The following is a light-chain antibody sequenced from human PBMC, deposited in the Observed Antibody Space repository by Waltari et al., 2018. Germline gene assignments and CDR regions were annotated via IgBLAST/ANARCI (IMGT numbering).Light chain of an antibody. V-gene: IGLV2-8*01. CDR1: SSDVGGHNF. CDR3: ASYAGSNNHV. J-gene: IGLJ1*01. Sequence: SALTQPPSASGSPGQSVTTPCTGTSSDVGGHNFVSWYQQYPGNAPKLLISEVYKRPAGVPGRFSGSKSGNTASLTVSGLQAEDEADYYCASYAGSNNHVFGTGTKLTVL. CDR2: EVY.